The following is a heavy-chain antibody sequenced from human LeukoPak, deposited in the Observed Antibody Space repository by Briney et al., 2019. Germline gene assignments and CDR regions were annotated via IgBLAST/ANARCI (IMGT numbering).Heavy chain of an antibody. CDR3: ARDGFVVVPAAIRSTYYYYGMDV. D-gene: IGHD2-2*01. Sequence: PGGSLRLSCAASGFTLSSYSMNWVRQAPGKGLEWVSSISSSSSYIYYADSVKGRFTISRDNAKNSLYLQMNSLRAEDTAVYYCARDGFVVVPAAIRSTYYYYGMDVWGQGTTVTVSS. J-gene: IGHJ6*02. CDR2: ISSSSSYI. CDR1: GFTLSSYS. V-gene: IGHV3-21*01.